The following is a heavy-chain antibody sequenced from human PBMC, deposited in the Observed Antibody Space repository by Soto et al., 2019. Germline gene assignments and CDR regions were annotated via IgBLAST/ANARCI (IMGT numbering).Heavy chain of an antibody. Sequence: ASVKVSCKASGYTFTSYAMHWVRQAPGQRLEWMGWINAGNGNTKYSQKFQGRVTITRDTSASTAYMELSRLRSEDTVLYYFARNLVLLWFGEGWNWFDPWGQGTLVTVSS. V-gene: IGHV1-3*01. CDR3: ARNLVLLWFGEGWNWFDP. D-gene: IGHD3-10*01. J-gene: IGHJ5*02. CDR1: GYTFTSYA. CDR2: INAGNGNT.